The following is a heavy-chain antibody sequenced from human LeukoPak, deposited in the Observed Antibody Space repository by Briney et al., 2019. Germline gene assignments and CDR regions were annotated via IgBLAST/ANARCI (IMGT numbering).Heavy chain of an antibody. Sequence: GRSLRLSCAASGFTFSSYGMHWVRQAPGKGLEWVAVIWYGGSNKYYADSVKGRFTISRDNSKNTLYLQMNSLRAEDTAVYYCAKGGYNWNYFDYWGQGTLVTVSS. V-gene: IGHV3-30*18. J-gene: IGHJ4*02. D-gene: IGHD1-20*01. CDR1: GFTFSSYG. CDR2: IWYGGSNK. CDR3: AKGGYNWNYFDY.